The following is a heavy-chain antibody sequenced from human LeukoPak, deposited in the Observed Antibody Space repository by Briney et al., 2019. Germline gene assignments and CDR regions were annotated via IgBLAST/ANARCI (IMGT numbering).Heavy chain of an antibody. CDR3: SAYSASSYHFMDV. Sequence: GGSLRLSCAASGFTVSSNYMSWVRQAPGKGLEWVSVIYSGGSTYYADSVKGRFTISRDNSKNTLYLQMNSLRAEDTAVYFCSAYSASSYHFMDVWGKGTTVTISS. J-gene: IGHJ6*03. CDR2: IYSGGST. D-gene: IGHD3-10*01. V-gene: IGHV3-53*01. CDR1: GFTVSSNY.